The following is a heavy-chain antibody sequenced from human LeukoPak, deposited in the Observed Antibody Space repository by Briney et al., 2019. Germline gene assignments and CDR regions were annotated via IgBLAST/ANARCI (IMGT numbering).Heavy chain of an antibody. CDR3: ARGSQWSPGIAAAGNFDY. D-gene: IGHD6-13*01. CDR2: ISSSSSYI. Sequence: PGGSLRLSCAASGFTFSSYSMNWVRQAPGKGLEWVSSISSSSSYIYYADSVKGRFTISRDNAKNSLYLQMNSLRAEDTAVYYCARGSQWSPGIAAAGNFDYWGQGTLVTVSS. CDR1: GFTFSSYS. V-gene: IGHV3-21*01. J-gene: IGHJ4*02.